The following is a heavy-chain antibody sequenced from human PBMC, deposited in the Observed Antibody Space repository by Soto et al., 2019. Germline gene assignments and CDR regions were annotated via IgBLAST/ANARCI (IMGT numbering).Heavy chain of an antibody. CDR3: ARGWAMDSSGWYGFDQTDAFDI. V-gene: IGHV4-31*03. J-gene: IGHJ3*02. D-gene: IGHD6-19*01. Sequence: PSETLSLTCTVSGGSISSGGYYWSWIRQHPGKGLEWIGYIYYSGSTYYNPSLKSRVTISVDTSKNQFSLKLSSVTAADTAVYYCARGWAMDSSGWYGFDQTDAFDIWGQGTMVTVSS. CDR1: GGSISSGGYY. CDR2: IYYSGST.